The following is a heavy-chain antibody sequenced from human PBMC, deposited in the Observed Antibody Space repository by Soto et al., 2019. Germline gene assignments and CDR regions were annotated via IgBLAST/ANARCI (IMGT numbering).Heavy chain of an antibody. CDR3: SRFAARPPFEY. CDR2: IYYSGTT. V-gene: IGHV4-39*01. CDR1: GGSINSSYY. Sequence: ETLSLPCIVSGGSINSSYYWGWIRQPPGKAPEWIGSIYYSGTTYYNPSLKSRVTISVDSSRNQFSLKMTSVTAPDTAVYYCSRFAARPPFEYWGQGLLVTVSS. J-gene: IGHJ4*02. D-gene: IGHD6-6*01.